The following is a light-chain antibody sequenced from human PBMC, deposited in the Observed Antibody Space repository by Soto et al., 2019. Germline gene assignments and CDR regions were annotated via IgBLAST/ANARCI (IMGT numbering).Light chain of an antibody. CDR1: QRVDRY. Sequence: DIQMTQSPSSLSAFVGDGVTITCRASQRVDRYLNWYQQKPGRAPNLLIYGVSNLQGGVPSRFSGSGSGTDFTLTISGLQPEDSATYFCQQTYITPWTFGQGTMVAIK. CDR3: QQTYITPWT. J-gene: IGKJ1*01. CDR2: GVS. V-gene: IGKV1-39*01.